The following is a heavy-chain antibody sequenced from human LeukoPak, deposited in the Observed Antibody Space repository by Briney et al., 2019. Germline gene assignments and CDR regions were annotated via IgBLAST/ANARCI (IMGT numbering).Heavy chain of an antibody. CDR3: ATGTIVGARCYYYYMDV. V-gene: IGHV1-24*01. CDR1: GYTLTELS. Sequence: ASVKVSCKVSGYTLTELSMHWVRQAPGKGLEWMGGFDPEDGETIYAQKFQGRVTMTEGTSTDTAYMELSSLRSEDTAVYYCATGTIVGARCYYYYMDVWGKGTTVTVSS. D-gene: IGHD1-26*01. J-gene: IGHJ6*03. CDR2: FDPEDGET.